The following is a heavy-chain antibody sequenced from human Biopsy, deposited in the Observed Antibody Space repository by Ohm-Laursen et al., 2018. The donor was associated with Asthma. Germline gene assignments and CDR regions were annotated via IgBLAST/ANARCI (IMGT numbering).Heavy chain of an antibody. CDR1: GGSITSSSYY. D-gene: IGHD3-22*01. V-gene: IGHV4-39*01. Sequence: GTLSLTCTVSGGSITSSSYYWGWIRQPPGKGMEWIGSMYHSGSPYYHPSLKSRATISVDTSKNQLSLRMSSVAAADTAVYFCVRHQYSSSWSTFDYWGQGALVTVSS. J-gene: IGHJ4*02. CDR2: MYHSGSP. CDR3: VRHQYSSSWSTFDY.